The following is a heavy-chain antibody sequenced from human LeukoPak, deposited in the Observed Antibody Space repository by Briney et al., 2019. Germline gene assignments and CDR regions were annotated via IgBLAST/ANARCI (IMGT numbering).Heavy chain of an antibody. CDR2: INHSGST. Sequence: SETLSLTCAVYGGSFSGYYWSWIRQPPGKGLEWIGEINHSGSTYYNPSLKSRVTISVDTSKDQFSLKLTSVTAADTAVYYCATLGEYFDSSGYYYNWGQGTLVTVSS. CDR3: ATLGEYFDSSGYYYN. J-gene: IGHJ4*02. D-gene: IGHD3-22*01. CDR1: GGSFSGYY. V-gene: IGHV4-34*01.